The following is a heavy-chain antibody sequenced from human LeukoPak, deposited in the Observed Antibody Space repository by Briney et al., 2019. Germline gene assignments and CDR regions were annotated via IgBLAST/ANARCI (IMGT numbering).Heavy chain of an antibody. Sequence: SETLSLTCTVSGGSISSYYWSWIRQPPGKGLEWIGGSTNYNPSLKSRVTLSVDTSKNQFSLKLSSVTAADTAVYYCARSSGDEIDYWGQGTLVTVSS. D-gene: IGHD5-12*01. V-gene: IGHV4-4*09. J-gene: IGHJ4*02. CDR3: ARSSGDEIDY. CDR2: GST. CDR1: GGSISSYY.